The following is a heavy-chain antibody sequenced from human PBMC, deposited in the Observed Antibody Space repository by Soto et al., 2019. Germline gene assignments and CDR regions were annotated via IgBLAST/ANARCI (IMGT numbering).Heavy chain of an antibody. J-gene: IGHJ6*03. CDR3: AKDRGSGCSSTSCYATYYYYYYMDV. D-gene: IGHD2-2*01. CDR2: ISWNSGSI. CDR1: GFTFDDYA. V-gene: IGHV3-9*01. Sequence: PGGSLRLSCAASGFTFDDYAMHWVRQAPGKGLEWVSGISWNSGSIGYADSVKGRFTISRDNAKNSLYLQMNSLRAEDTALYYCAKDRGSGCSSTSCYATYYYYYYMDVWGKGTTVTVSS.